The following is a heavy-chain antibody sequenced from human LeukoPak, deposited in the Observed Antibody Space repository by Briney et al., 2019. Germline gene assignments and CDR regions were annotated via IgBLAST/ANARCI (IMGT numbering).Heavy chain of an antibody. Sequence: ASVKVSCKASGYTFTNYGISWVRQAPGQGLEWMGWISAYNGNTNYAQKLQGRVTMTTDTSTSTAYMELRSLRSDDTAVYYCARLGAAAGTGPLDYWGQGTLVTVSS. CDR3: ARLGAAAGTGPLDY. V-gene: IGHV1-18*01. CDR1: GYTFTNYG. J-gene: IGHJ4*02. D-gene: IGHD6-13*01. CDR2: ISAYNGNT.